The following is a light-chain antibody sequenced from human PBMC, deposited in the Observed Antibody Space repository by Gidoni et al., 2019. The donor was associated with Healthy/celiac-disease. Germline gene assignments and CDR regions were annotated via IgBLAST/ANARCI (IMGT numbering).Light chain of an antibody. CDR3: QQSYSTPGYT. CDR1: QSISSY. Sequence: DIKMTQSPSSLSASVGDRVTITCRASQSISSYLNWYQQKPGKAPKLLIYAASSLQSGVPSRFSGSGSGTDFTLTISSLQPEDFATYYCQQSYSTPGYTFGQGTKLEIK. J-gene: IGKJ2*01. V-gene: IGKV1-39*01. CDR2: AAS.